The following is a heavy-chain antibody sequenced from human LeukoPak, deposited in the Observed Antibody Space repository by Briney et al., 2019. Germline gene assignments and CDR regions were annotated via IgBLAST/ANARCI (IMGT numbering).Heavy chain of an antibody. V-gene: IGHV4-34*01. Sequence: SETLSLTCAVYGGSFSGYYWSWIRQPPGKGLEWIGYIYHSGSTYYNPSLKSRVTISVDRSKNQFSLKLSSVTAADTAVYYCARGYYYYYGMDVWGQGTTVTVSS. CDR1: GGSFSGYY. CDR2: IYHSGST. J-gene: IGHJ6*02. CDR3: ARGYYYYYGMDV.